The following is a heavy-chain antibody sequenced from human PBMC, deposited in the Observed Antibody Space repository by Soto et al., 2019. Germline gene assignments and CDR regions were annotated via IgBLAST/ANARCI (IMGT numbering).Heavy chain of an antibody. J-gene: IGHJ6*02. Sequence: GASVKVSCKASGYTFTSYGISWVRQAPGQGLEWMGWISAYNGNTNYAQKLQGRVTMTTDTSTSTAYMELRSLRSDDTAVYYCARDYYYDSSGYHDYGMDVWGQGTTVTVSS. D-gene: IGHD3-22*01. V-gene: IGHV1-18*01. CDR1: GYTFTSYG. CDR3: ARDYYYDSSGYHDYGMDV. CDR2: ISAYNGNT.